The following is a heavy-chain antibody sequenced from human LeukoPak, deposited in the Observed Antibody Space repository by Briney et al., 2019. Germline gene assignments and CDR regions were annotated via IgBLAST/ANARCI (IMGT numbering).Heavy chain of an antibody. V-gene: IGHV3-23*01. Sequence: GGSLRLSCAASGFTFSSCAMSWVRQGPGKGLEWVSSISVSGGSTYYADSVKGRFTISRDNSKNTLYLQMNSLRAEDTAIYYCARIPYDFWSGRRASDVFDIWGQGTVVTVSS. J-gene: IGHJ3*02. D-gene: IGHD3-3*01. CDR3: ARIPYDFWSGRRASDVFDI. CDR1: GFTFSSCA. CDR2: ISVSGGST.